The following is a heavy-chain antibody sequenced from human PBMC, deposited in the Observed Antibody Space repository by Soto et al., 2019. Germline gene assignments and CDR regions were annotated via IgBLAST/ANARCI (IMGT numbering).Heavy chain of an antibody. J-gene: IGHJ6*02. Sequence: SETMSLTCTVSGGSISSNSYYWGCNRQPAGKGLEWIGSIYYSGSTYYNPSLKSRVTISVDTSKNQFSLKLSSVTAADTAVYYCAGRSSYYGSGSSQSYNYYGMDVWGQGTTVTVSS. CDR1: GGSISSNSYY. D-gene: IGHD3-10*01. CDR2: IYYSGST. CDR3: AGRSSYYGSGSSQSYNYYGMDV. V-gene: IGHV4-39*01.